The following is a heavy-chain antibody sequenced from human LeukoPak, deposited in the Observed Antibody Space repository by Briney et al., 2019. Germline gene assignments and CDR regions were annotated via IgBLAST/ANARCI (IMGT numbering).Heavy chain of an antibody. CDR1: GFNITDDY. CDR3: ARDKGPITIPDYYYGMDV. V-gene: IGHV3-11*05. Sequence: CLRRACAGAGFNITDDYVSWIRQAPGKGLEWVSYISSSSSYTNYADSVRGRFTISRDNAKNSLYLQMNSLRAEDTAVYYCARDKGPITIPDYYYGMDVWGQGTTVTVSS. CDR2: ISSSSSYT. D-gene: IGHD3-9*01. J-gene: IGHJ6*02.